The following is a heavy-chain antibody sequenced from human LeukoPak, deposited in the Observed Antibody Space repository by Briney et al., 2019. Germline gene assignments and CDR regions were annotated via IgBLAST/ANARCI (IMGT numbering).Heavy chain of an antibody. CDR3: ARDITTPTRPRPYDFWSGYYHYYYGMDV. CDR1: GYTFTSYG. J-gene: IGHJ6*02. Sequence: ASVTVSCTASGYTFTSYGISWVRQAPGQGLEWMGWISAYNGNTNYAQKLQGRVTMTTDTSTSTAYMELRSLRSDDTAVYYCARDITTPTRPRPYDFWSGYYHYYYGMDVWGQGTTVTVSS. V-gene: IGHV1-18*01. CDR2: ISAYNGNT. D-gene: IGHD3-3*01.